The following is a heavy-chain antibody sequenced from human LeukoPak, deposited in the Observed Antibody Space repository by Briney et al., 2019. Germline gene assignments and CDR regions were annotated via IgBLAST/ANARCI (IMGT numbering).Heavy chain of an antibody. Sequence: GGSLRLSCAASGFIFSSYAMNWVRQAPGKGLEWVSSISGSGDSTYSADSVKGRFTISRDNSKNTLYLQMNSLRAEDTAVYYCAKDQGSLPTLNWFDPWGQEPWSPSPQ. CDR2: ISGSGDST. CDR1: GFIFSSYA. CDR3: AKDQGSLPTLNWFDP. J-gene: IGHJ5*02. V-gene: IGHV3-23*01. D-gene: IGHD2-15*01.